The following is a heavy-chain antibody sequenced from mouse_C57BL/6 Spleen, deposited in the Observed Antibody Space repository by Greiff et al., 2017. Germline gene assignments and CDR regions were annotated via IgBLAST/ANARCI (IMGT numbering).Heavy chain of an antibody. CDR3: ARRTTVVPSYYFDY. CDR2: IHPNSGST. Sequence: VQLQQPGAELVKPGASVKLSCKASGYTFTSYWMHWVKQRPGQGLEWIGMIHPNSGSTNYNEKFKSKATLTVDKSSSTAYMQLSSLTSEDSAVYYCARRTTVVPSYYFDYWGQGTTLTVSS. D-gene: IGHD1-1*01. CDR1: GYTFTSYW. J-gene: IGHJ2*01. V-gene: IGHV1-64*01.